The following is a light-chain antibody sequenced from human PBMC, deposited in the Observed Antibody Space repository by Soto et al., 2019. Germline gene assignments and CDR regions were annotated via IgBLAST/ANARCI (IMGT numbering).Light chain of an antibody. CDR3: QQRSSWPLT. J-gene: IGKJ4*01. CDR1: QSVSSY. V-gene: IGKV3-11*01. CDR2: DAS. Sequence: EIVMTQSPVTLSVSPGERATLSCRASQSVSSYLAWYQQKPGQTPRLLIYDASNRATGIPARFSGSGSGTDFTLTISSLEPEDFALYYCQQRSSWPLTFGGG.